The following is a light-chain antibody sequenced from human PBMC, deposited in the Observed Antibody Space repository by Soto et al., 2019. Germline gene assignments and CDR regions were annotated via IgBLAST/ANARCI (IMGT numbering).Light chain of an antibody. CDR1: SSDVGGFNY. J-gene: IGLJ1*01. V-gene: IGLV2-8*01. CDR3: SSYAGSHNPLFV. CDR2: EVT. Sequence: QSALTQPPCASGSPGQSITISCTGTSSDVGGFNYVSWHQQHPGKAPKVIIYEVTKRPSGVPDRFSGSKSANTASLTVSGLQAEDEADYYCSSYAGSHNPLFVFGTGTKVTVL.